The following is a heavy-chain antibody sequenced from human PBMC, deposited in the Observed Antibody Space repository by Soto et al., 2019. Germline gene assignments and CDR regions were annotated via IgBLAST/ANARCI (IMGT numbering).Heavy chain of an antibody. D-gene: IGHD6-6*01. CDR2: IKQDGSEK. Sequence: GGSLRLSCAASGFTFSSYWMSWVRQAPGKGLEWVANIKQDGSEKYYVDSVKGRFTISRDNAKNSLYLQMNSLRAEDTAVYYCARVRIAARPGAVDYWGQGTLVTVSS. CDR1: GFTFSSYW. V-gene: IGHV3-7*04. CDR3: ARVRIAARPGAVDY. J-gene: IGHJ4*02.